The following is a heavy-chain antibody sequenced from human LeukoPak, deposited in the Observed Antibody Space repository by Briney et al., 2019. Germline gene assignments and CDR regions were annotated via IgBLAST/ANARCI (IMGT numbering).Heavy chain of an antibody. CDR3: ARGPIQLWLHNGMDV. D-gene: IGHD1-1*01. V-gene: IGHV3-49*04. J-gene: IGHJ6*02. Sequence: GRSLRLSCITSGFTFGDHAMTWVRQAPGKGLEWVGFIRSIGYGETTEYAPSVKGRFTISRDNSNSIAYLQMNSLNTEDTGIYYCARGPIQLWLHNGMDVWGPGTTVIVSS. CDR2: IRSIGYGETT. CDR1: GFTFGDHA.